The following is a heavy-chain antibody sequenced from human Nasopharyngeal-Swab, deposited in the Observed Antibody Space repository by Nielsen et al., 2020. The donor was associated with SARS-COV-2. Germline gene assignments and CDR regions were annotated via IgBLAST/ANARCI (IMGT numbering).Heavy chain of an antibody. CDR3: ARDGAFSSYYGPPFYYYYGMDV. CDR1: GFTFSSHW. CDR2: IKQDGSEK. Sequence: ESLKISCAVSGFTFSSHWMSWVRQAPGKGLEWVANIKQDGSEKYYVDSVKGRFTISRDNAKNSLYLQMNSLRAEDTAVYYCARDGAFSSYYGPPFYYYYGMDVWGQGTTVTVSS. J-gene: IGHJ6*02. D-gene: IGHD4-17*01. V-gene: IGHV3-7*01.